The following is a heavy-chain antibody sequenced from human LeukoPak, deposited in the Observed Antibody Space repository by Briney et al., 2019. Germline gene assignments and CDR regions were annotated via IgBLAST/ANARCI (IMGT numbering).Heavy chain of an antibody. CDR3: AGLYY. CDR1: GGSISSYY. V-gene: IGHV4-4*07. Sequence: PSETLSLTCTVSGGSISSYYWSWIRQAAGKGLEWIGLIYTSGSTSYNPSLKSRVTISVDKPKNQLSLKLSSVTAADTAVYYCAGLYYWGQGTLVTVSS. CDR2: IYTSGST. J-gene: IGHJ4*02.